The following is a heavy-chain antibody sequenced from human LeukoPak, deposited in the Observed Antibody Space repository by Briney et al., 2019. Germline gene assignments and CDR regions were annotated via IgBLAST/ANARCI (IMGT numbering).Heavy chain of an antibody. CDR2: ISAYNGNT. Sequence: GASVKVSCKASGYTFTSYGISWVRQAPGQGLEWMGWISAYNGNTNYAQKLQGRVTMTTDTSTSTAYTELRSLRSDDTAVYYCARGGVRYFDWLLRMYYFDYWGQGTLVTVSS. V-gene: IGHV1-18*01. J-gene: IGHJ4*02. CDR3: ARGGVRYFDWLLRMYYFDY. D-gene: IGHD3-9*01. CDR1: GYTFTSYG.